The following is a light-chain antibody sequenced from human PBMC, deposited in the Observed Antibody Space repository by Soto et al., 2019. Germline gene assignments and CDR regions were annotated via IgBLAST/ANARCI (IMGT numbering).Light chain of an antibody. CDR3: SSYTSSSTLVV. CDR1: SSDVGGYNY. J-gene: IGLJ2*01. CDR2: DVS. Sequence: QSALTQPASVSGSPGQSITISCTGTSSDVGGYNYVSWYQQHPGKAPKLMIYDVSNRPSGVSNRFSGSKSGNTASLTISGLQAEEEADYYGSSYTSSSTLVVFGGGTKLTVL. V-gene: IGLV2-14*01.